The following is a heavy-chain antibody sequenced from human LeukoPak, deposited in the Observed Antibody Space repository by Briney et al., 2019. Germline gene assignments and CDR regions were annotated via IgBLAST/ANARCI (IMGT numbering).Heavy chain of an antibody. CDR2: ISTTGTT. D-gene: IGHD2-2*01. Sequence: SETLSLTCTASGASMTSYYWSWIRQPAGQGLEWIGRISTTGTTHYNPSLKGRVTMSLDTSKNHFSLKLTSVTAADTAVYYCARLAVPADKGAFDIWAHGTLVTVSS. CDR3: ARLAVPADKGAFDI. V-gene: IGHV4-4*07. CDR1: GASMTSYY. J-gene: IGHJ3*02.